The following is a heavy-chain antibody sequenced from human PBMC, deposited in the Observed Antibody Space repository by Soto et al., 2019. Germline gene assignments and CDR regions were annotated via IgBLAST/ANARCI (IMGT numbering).Heavy chain of an antibody. CDR2: ISGSGGST. J-gene: IGHJ5*02. D-gene: IGHD2-2*02. Sequence: GGSLRLSCAASGFTFSSYAMSWVRQAPGKGLEWVSAISGSGGSTYYADSVKGRFTISRDNSKNTLYLQMNSLRAEDTAVYYCAKDRVPAAIIGGWFDPWGQGTLVTVSS. CDR1: GFTFSSYA. CDR3: AKDRVPAAIIGGWFDP. V-gene: IGHV3-23*01.